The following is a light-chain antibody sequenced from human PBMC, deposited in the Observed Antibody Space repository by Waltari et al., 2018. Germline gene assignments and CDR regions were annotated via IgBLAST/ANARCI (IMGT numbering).Light chain of an antibody. CDR2: DVS. V-gene: IGLV2-14*01. CDR1: SIDVGGSNY. CDR3: SSYTSSSTYV. Sequence: QSALPQPASVSGSPGQSITISCTGTSIDVGGSNYVSWYQQHPGKAPKLMIYDVSNRPSGVSNRFSGSKSGNTASLTISGLQAEDEADYYCSSYTSSSTYVFGTGNKVTVL. J-gene: IGLJ1*01.